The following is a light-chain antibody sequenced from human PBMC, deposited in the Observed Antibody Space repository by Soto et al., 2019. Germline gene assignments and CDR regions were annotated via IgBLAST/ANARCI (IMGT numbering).Light chain of an antibody. J-gene: IGKJ1*01. Sequence: EIVSTQSPGTLSLSPGERATLSCRASQTVSSDFLAWYQQKPGQAPRLLIYGASHRVTGIPDRYSGSGSGTDFTLTISRLEPEDFVVYYCQQYGSSPQTFGQGTKVDIK. CDR1: QTVSSDF. V-gene: IGKV3-20*01. CDR3: QQYGSSPQT. CDR2: GAS.